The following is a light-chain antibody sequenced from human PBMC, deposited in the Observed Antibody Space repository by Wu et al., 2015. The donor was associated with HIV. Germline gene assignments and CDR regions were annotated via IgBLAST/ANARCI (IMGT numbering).Light chain of an antibody. CDR2: DAS. Sequence: EIFMTQSPASLSVSPGERVTLSCWASQSVGTDLAWYQQKPGQAPRLLMSDASTRATGIPARFSGSGSGTQFTLTISSLQSEDFGVYYCQQYYDWPPYSFGQGTKGGDQT. V-gene: IGKV3-15*01. J-gene: IGKJ2*03. CDR3: QQYYDWPPYS. CDR1: QSVGTD.